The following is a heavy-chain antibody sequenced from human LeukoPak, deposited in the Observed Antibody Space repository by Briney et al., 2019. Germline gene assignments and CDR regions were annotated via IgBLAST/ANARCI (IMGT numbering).Heavy chain of an antibody. Sequence: GSSVKVSCKASGGTFSSYAISWVRQAPGQGLEWMGWINPNSGGTNYAQKFQGRVTMTRDTSISTAYMELSRLRSDDTAVYYCARDLSPSVVWFGELLQTHYYYGMDVWGQGTTVTVSS. CDR2: INPNSGGT. CDR1: GGTFSSYA. CDR3: ARDLSPSVVWFGELLQTHYYYGMDV. D-gene: IGHD3-10*01. V-gene: IGHV1-2*02. J-gene: IGHJ6*02.